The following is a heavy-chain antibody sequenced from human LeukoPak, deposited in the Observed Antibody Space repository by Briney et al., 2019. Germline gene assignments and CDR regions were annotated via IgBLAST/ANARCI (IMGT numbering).Heavy chain of an antibody. V-gene: IGHV3-74*03. CDR1: GFAFSSDW. CDR2: INSDGSST. CDR3: ASRWWYLDL. D-gene: IGHD6-13*01. Sequence: GGSLRLSCAASGFAFSSDWMHWVRQAPGKGLVWVSRINSDGSSTTYADSVKGRFTISRDNAKNTLYLQMNSLRAEDTALYYCASRWWYLDLWGRGTLVTVSS. J-gene: IGHJ2*01.